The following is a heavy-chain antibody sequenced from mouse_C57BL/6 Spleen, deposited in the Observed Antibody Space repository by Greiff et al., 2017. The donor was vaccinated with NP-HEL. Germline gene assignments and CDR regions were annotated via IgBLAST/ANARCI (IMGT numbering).Heavy chain of an antibody. Sequence: VQLKESGPELVKPGASVKMSCKASGYTFTDYNMHWVKQSHGKSLEWIGYINPNNGGTSYNQKFKGKATLTINKSSSTAYMELRSLTSEDSAVYYCARKEEKYTGYYAMDYWGQGTSVTVSS. CDR3: ARKEEKYTGYYAMDY. V-gene: IGHV1-22*01. CDR2: INPNNGGT. J-gene: IGHJ4*01. CDR1: GYTFTDYN. D-gene: IGHD1-1*01.